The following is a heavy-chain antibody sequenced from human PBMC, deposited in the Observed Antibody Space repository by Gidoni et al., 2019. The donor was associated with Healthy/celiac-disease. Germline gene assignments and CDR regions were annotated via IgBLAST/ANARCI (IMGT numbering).Heavy chain of an antibody. CDR1: GGSISSYY. J-gene: IGHJ4*02. CDR3: ARDGPIAARPFDY. D-gene: IGHD6-6*01. CDR2: FYYSGST. Sequence: VQLQASGPGLVKPSETLSLTCTVSGGSISSYYWSWIRQPPGKGLEWIGYFYYSGSTNYNPSLKSRVTISVDPSKNQFSLKLSSVTAADTAVYYCARDGPIAARPFDYWGQGTLVTVSS. V-gene: IGHV4-59*01.